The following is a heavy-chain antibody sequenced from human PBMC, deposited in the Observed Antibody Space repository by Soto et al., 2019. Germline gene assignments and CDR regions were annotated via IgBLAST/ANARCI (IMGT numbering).Heavy chain of an antibody. CDR1: GFTFSSYA. D-gene: IGHD2-15*01. V-gene: IGHV3-30-3*01. J-gene: IGHJ4*02. Sequence: SLRLSCAASGFTFSSYAMHWVRQAPGKGLEWVAVISYDGSNKYYADSVKGRFTISRDNSKNTLYLQMNSLRSDDTAVYYCARDQCFGGGRSCYYFDFWGQGTLVTVSS. CDR2: ISYDGSNK. CDR3: ARDQCFGGGRSCYYFDF.